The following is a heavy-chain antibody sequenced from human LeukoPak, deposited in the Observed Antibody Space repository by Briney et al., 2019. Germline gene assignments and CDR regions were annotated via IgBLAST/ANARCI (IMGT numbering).Heavy chain of an antibody. V-gene: IGHV3-23*01. CDR3: AKDPQALLSSSSPFDY. CDR2: ICGSGGST. J-gene: IGHJ4*02. D-gene: IGHD6-6*01. Sequence: GGSLRLSCAASGFTFSSYAMSWVRQAPGRGLEWVSAICGSGGSTYYADSVKGRFTISRDNSKNTLYLQMNSLRAEDTAVYYCAKDPQALLSSSSPFDYWGQGTLVTVSS. CDR1: GFTFSSYA.